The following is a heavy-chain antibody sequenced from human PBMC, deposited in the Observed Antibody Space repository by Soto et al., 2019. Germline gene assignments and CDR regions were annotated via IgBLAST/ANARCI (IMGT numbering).Heavy chain of an antibody. D-gene: IGHD5-18*01. CDR2: IYYSGST. Sequence: SETLSLTCTVSGGSISSSSYYWGWIRQPPGKGLEWIGSIYYSGSTYYNPSLKSRVTISVDTSKNQFSLKLSSVTAADTAVYYCASFPGYSYGYHTDYWGQGTLVTVSS. J-gene: IGHJ4*02. CDR1: GGSISSSSYY. V-gene: IGHV4-39*01. CDR3: ASFPGYSYGYHTDY.